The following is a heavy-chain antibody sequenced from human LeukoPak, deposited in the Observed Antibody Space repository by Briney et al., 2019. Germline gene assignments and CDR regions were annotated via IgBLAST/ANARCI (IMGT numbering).Heavy chain of an antibody. V-gene: IGHV1-18*01. Sequence: ASVKVSCKASGYTFTSYGISWVRQAPGQGLEWVGWISAYNGNTNYAQKLQGRVTMTTDTSTSTAYMELRSLRSDDTAVYYCARAKGRYSSGWYWFDPWGQGTLVTVSS. CDR1: GYTFTSYG. D-gene: IGHD6-19*01. J-gene: IGHJ5*02. CDR3: ARAKGRYSSGWYWFDP. CDR2: ISAYNGNT.